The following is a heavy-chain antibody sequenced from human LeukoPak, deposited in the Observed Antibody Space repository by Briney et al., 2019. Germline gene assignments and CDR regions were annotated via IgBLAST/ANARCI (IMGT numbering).Heavy chain of an antibody. CDR3: ARDRSSSWPWGPDAFDI. CDR2: ISAYNGNT. CDR1: GYTFTSYG. J-gene: IGHJ3*02. V-gene: IGHV1-18*01. D-gene: IGHD6-13*01. Sequence: GSVKVSCKASGYTFTSYGISWVRQAPGQGLEWMGWISAYNGNTNYAQKLQGRVTMTTDTSTSTAYMELRSLGSDDTAVYYCARDRSSSWPWGPDAFDIWGQGTMVTVSS.